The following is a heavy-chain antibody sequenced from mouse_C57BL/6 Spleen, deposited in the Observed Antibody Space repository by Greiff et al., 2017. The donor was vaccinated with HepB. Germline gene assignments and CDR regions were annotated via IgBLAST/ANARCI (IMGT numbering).Heavy chain of an antibody. J-gene: IGHJ3*01. CDR2: IYPGSGST. V-gene: IGHV1-55*01. D-gene: IGHD3-2*02. CDR1: GYTFTSYW. Sequence: QVQLKQPGAELVKPGASVKMSCKASGYTFTSYWITWVKQRPGQGLEWIGDIYPGSGSTNYNGKFKGKATLTADKSSSTAYMQLSSLTSEDSAVYFCARDSSGAWFAYWGQGTLVTVSA. CDR3: ARDSSGAWFAY.